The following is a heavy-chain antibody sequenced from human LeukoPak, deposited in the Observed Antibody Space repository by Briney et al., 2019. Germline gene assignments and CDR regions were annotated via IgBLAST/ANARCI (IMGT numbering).Heavy chain of an antibody. CDR2: VHASGVT. CDR1: GVSISSFH. D-gene: IGHD3-22*01. J-gene: IGHJ4*02. CDR3: ARDGYYDSRGYSYFDY. V-gene: IGHV4-4*07. Sequence: KPSETLSLTCIVSGVSISSFHWSWLRQPAGKELEWVGRVHASGVTNYNPSLKSRVSMSVDTSKNQVSLKLSSVTAADTALYYCARDGYYDSRGYSYFDYWGQGTLVSVS.